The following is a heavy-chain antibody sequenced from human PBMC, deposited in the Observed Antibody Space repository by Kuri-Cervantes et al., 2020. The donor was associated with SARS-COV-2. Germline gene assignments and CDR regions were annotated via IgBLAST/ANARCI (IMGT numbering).Heavy chain of an antibody. Sequence: ETLSLTCAASGFTFSSYWMSWVRQAPGKGLEWVANIKQDGSEKYYVDSVKGRFTISRDNAKNSLYLQMNSLRAEDTAVYYCARDRAGYCSSTSCFRRYDSSGYYILWGQGTLVTVSS. CDR1: GFTFSSYW. CDR3: ARDRAGYCSSTSCFRRYDSSGYYIL. CDR2: IKQDGSEK. V-gene: IGHV3-7*01. J-gene: IGHJ4*02. D-gene: IGHD2-2*01.